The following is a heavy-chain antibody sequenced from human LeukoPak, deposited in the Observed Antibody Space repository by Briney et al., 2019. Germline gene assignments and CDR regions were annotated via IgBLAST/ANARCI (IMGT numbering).Heavy chain of an antibody. D-gene: IGHD4-17*01. CDR2: ISSNGGST. J-gene: IGHJ5*02. CDR3: VKAGDYEYNWFDP. CDR1: GFTFRSYA. Sequence: GGSLRLSCPASGFTFRSYAMHWVRQAPGKGLEFVSFISSNGGSTYYADSVKGRFTISRDNSKNSLYLQMSSLRAEDTAVYYCVKAGDYEYNWFDPGGQGTLVTVSS. V-gene: IGHV3-64D*09.